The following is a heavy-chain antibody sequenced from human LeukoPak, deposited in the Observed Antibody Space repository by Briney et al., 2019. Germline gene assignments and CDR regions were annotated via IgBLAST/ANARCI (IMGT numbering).Heavy chain of an antibody. J-gene: IGHJ4*02. CDR1: GFSFSTYA. V-gene: IGHV3-23*01. CDR3: AKNILTYPYGFFDY. D-gene: IGHD3/OR15-3a*01. CDR2: MSGSGGST. Sequence: GGSLRLSYAASGFSFSTYAMSWVRQAPGKGLEWVSGMSGSGGSTYSADSVKGRFTISRDNSKNTLYLQMNSLRAEDTAVYYCAKNILTYPYGFFDYWGQGTLVTVSS.